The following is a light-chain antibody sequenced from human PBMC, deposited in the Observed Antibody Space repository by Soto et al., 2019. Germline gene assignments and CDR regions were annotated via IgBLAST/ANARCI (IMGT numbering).Light chain of an antibody. J-gene: IGKJ5*01. V-gene: IGKV3D-20*02. CDR2: GAS. CDR3: QQRSNWPIT. Sequence: EIVLTQSPGTLSLSPVERATLSFRSSQSVSSSYLAWYQQKPGQAPRLLIYGASSRATGIPDRFSGSGSGTDFTLTISRLEPEDFALYYCQQRSNWPITFGQGTRLEI. CDR1: QSVSSSY.